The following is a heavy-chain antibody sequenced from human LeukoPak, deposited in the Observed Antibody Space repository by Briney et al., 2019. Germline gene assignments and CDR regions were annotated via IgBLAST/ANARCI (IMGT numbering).Heavy chain of an antibody. V-gene: IGHV3-23*01. J-gene: IGHJ4*02. Sequence: PGGSLRLSCAASGFTFSSFAMSWVRQAPGRGMDWVSSISSSSGITDYADSVKGRFTISRDNSKNTLYLQMNSLRAEDTAVYYCAKFDSSSWFYFDYWGQGTLVTVSS. CDR3: AKFDSSSWFYFDY. CDR2: ISSSSGIT. CDR1: GFTFSSFA. D-gene: IGHD6-13*01.